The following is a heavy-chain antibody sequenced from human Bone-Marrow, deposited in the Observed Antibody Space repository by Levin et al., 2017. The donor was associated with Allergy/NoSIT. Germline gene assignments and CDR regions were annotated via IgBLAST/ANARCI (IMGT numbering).Heavy chain of an antibody. D-gene: IGHD2-21*01. CDR1: GYSFTNYW. J-gene: IGHJ6*03. CDR2: IYPGDSDT. V-gene: IGHV5-51*01. CDR3: ARSIVLITKDYYYMDV. Sequence: PGGSLRLSCQGSGYSFTNYWIGWVRQMPGKGLEWMGIIYPGDSDTRYSPSFQGQVTISADKSIGTAYLQWSSLKASDTAVYYCARSIVLITKDYYYMDVWGKGTTVTVSS.